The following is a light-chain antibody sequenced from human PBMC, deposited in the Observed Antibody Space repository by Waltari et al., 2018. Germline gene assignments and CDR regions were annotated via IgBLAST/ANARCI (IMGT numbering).Light chain of an antibody. CDR1: QNLSSI. CDR2: GAS. J-gene: IGKJ3*01. Sequence: EVVLTQSPATLAVSPGERATLSCRASQNLSSILAWYQQKPGQAPRPLIYGASTRATGSPARFSGSGSGTEFTLTISSLQAEDVAVYYCQKYYSTPFTFGPGTKVDIK. V-gene: IGKV3-15*01. CDR3: QKYYSTPFT.